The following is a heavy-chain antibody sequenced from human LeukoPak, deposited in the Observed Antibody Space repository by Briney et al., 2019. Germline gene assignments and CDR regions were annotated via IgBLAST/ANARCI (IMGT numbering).Heavy chain of an antibody. D-gene: IGHD2-8*02. CDR2: IYTSGST. V-gene: IGHV4-4*07. Sequence: SETLSVTCTVSGGSVSSYYWNWIRQPAGKGLEWIGRIYTSGSTNYNPSLKSRVTMSADTSKNQFSLKLSSVTAADTAVYYCARAKTDSGWWWFDPWGQGTLVTVSS. CDR1: GGSVSSYY. J-gene: IGHJ5*02. CDR3: ARAKTDSGWWWFDP.